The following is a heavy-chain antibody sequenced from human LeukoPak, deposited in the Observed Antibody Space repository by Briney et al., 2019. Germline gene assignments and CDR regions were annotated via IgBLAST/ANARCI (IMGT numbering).Heavy chain of an antibody. CDR2: VHYSEFS. J-gene: IGHJ4*02. Sequence: SETLSLTCDVSGDSMRSNNYDWGWVRQAPGKGLEWVATVHYSEFSYSNPSLKSRVSISMDTSKRQFSLRLTSVTASDTATYYCVRHVWVTSLPDYFDSWGQGTQVTVPS. CDR1: GDSMRSNNYD. CDR3: VRHVWVTSLPDYFDS. D-gene: IGHD2-21*02. V-gene: IGHV4-39*01.